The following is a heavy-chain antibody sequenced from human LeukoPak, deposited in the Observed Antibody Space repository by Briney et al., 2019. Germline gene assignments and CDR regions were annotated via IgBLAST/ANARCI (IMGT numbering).Heavy chain of an antibody. Sequence: SGGSLRLSCAASGFTFSSYSMNWVRQAPGKGLEWVSYISSSSSTIYYADSVKGRFTISRDNAKNSLYLQMNKLRVEDAAVYYCARGGAYCSGGSCYTGRNWFDPWGQGTLVIVSS. V-gene: IGHV3-48*04. D-gene: IGHD2-15*01. CDR3: ARGGAYCSGGSCYTGRNWFDP. CDR1: GFTFSSYS. J-gene: IGHJ5*02. CDR2: ISSSSSTI.